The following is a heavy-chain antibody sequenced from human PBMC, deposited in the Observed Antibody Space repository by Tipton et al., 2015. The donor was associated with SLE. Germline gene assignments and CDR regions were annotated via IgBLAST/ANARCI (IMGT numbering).Heavy chain of an antibody. J-gene: IGHJ4*02. D-gene: IGHD6-13*01. CDR2: ISGSGGST. Sequence: SLRLSCAASGFTFSSYAMSWVRQAPGKGLEWVSVISGSGGSTYYADSVKGRFTISRDNAKNSLYLQMNSLRAEDTAVYYCARAGYSSSSWFRYWGQGTLVTVSS. CDR1: GFTFSSYA. V-gene: IGHV3-23*01. CDR3: ARAGYSSSSWFRY.